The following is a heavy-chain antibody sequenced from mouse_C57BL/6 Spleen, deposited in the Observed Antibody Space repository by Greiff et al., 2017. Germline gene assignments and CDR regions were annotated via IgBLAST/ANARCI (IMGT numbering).Heavy chain of an antibody. CDR3: ARQRIYDSFDY. V-gene: IGHV5-17*01. J-gene: IGHJ2*01. D-gene: IGHD2-3*01. CDR1: GFTFSDYG. CDR2: ISSGSSTI. Sequence: EVKLMESGGGLVKPGGSLKLSCAVSGFTFSDYGMHWVRQAPEKGLEWVAYISSGSSTIYYADTVKGRFTISRDNAKNTLFLLMTSLRSEDTAMYYCARQRIYDSFDYWGQGTTLTVSS.